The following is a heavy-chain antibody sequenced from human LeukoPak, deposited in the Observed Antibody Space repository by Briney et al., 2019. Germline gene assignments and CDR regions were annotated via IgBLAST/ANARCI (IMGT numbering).Heavy chain of an antibody. D-gene: IGHD3-22*01. CDR2: IIPILGIA. V-gene: IGHV1-69*04. Sequence: SSVKVPCKASGGTFSSYTISWVRQAPGQGLEWMGRIIPILGIANYAQKFQGRVTITADKSTSTAYMELSSLRSEDTAVYYCAREGYYDSRARADRFDPWGQGTLVTVSS. CDR1: GGTFSSYT. J-gene: IGHJ5*02. CDR3: AREGYYDSRARADRFDP.